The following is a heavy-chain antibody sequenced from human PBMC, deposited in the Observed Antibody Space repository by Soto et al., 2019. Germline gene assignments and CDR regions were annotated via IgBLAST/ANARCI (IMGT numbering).Heavy chain of an antibody. Sequence: SETLSLTCTVSGGSISSGGYYWSWIRQHPGKGLGWIGYIYYSGSTYYNPSLKGRVTISVDTSKNQFSLKLRSVTAADTAVYYCVRDGTKTLRDWFDPWGQGISVTVSS. CDR2: IYYSGST. CDR3: VRDGTKTLRDWFDP. J-gene: IGHJ5*02. V-gene: IGHV4-31*03. CDR1: GGSISSGGYY. D-gene: IGHD1-1*01.